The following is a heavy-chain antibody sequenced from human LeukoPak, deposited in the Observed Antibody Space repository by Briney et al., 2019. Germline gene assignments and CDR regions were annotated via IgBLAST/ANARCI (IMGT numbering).Heavy chain of an antibody. CDR2: INHSGST. CDR3: ARGYRTTTYNWFDP. V-gene: IGHV4-34*01. Sequence: SSETLSLTCAVYGGSFSGYYWSWIRQPPGKGLEWIGEINHSGSTNYNPSLKSRVTISVDTSKNQFSLKLSSVTAADTAVYYCARGYRTTTYNWFDPWGQGTLVTVSS. CDR1: GGSFSGYY. J-gene: IGHJ5*02. D-gene: IGHD1-7*01.